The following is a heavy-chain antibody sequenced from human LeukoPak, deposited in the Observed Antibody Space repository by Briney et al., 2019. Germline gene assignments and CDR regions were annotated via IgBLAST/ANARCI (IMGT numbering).Heavy chain of an antibody. D-gene: IGHD3-10*01. CDR2: ISGSDDGT. CDR1: GFTFRNCG. CDR3: AKRGPIYSSTPGNYFDY. Sequence: PGGSLRLSCVASGFTFRNCGMTWVRQAPGKGLEWVSTISGSDDGTYYADSVRGRFTISRGNSKNTLYLQMKALRDEDTATYYCAKRGPIYSSTPGNYFDYWGQGTLVTVSS. V-gene: IGHV3-23*01. J-gene: IGHJ4*02.